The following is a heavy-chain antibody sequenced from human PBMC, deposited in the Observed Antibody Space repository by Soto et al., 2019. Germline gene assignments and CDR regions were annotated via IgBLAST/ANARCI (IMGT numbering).Heavy chain of an antibody. CDR2: ISGSGGST. Sequence: WGSLRLSCAASGVIFSSYAMSWVRQAPGKGLEGVSAISGSGGSTYYADSVKGRFTISRDNSKNTRDLQMNSLRAEDTAVYYCAKDAKVDDFWSGYLYYYYYYMDVWGKGTTVTVSS. CDR1: GVIFSSYA. CDR3: AKDAKVDDFWSGYLYYYYYYMDV. J-gene: IGHJ6*03. D-gene: IGHD3-3*01. V-gene: IGHV3-23*01.